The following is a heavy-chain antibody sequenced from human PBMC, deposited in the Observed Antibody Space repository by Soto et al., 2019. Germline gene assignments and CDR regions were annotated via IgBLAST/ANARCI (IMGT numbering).Heavy chain of an antibody. J-gene: IGHJ3*02. D-gene: IGHD6-13*01. Sequence: ASVKVSCKASENTFSTYSLHWVRQAPGQGLEWMGVISPTTTTTTDAQKFQGRVTMTRDTSTSTVFLELSSLRSGDTAVYYCARDLYSTSWYVRAFDMWGQGTMVTVSS. CDR3: ARDLYSTSWYVRAFDM. CDR1: ENTFSTYS. V-gene: IGHV1-46*03. CDR2: ISPTTTTT.